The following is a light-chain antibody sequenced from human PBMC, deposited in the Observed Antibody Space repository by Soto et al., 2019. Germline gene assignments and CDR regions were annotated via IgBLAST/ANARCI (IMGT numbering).Light chain of an antibody. CDR1: FSNIGSNA. CDR3: ATWDDSLSGWV. CDR2: SNN. J-gene: IGLJ3*02. V-gene: IGLV1-44*01. Sequence: QSVLTQPPSASGTPGQRVTISCSGSFSNIGSNAVNWYQQLPGTAPKLLIYSNNQRPSGVPDRFSGSKSGTSASLAISGLQSDDEADYYCATWDDSLSGWVFGGGTKVTVL.